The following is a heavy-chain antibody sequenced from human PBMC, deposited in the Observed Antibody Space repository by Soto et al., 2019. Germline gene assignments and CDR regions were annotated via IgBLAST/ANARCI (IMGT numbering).Heavy chain of an antibody. CDR1: GGTFSSYA. V-gene: IGHV1-69*13. CDR2: IIPIFGTA. Sequence: SVKVSCKASGGTFSSYAISWVRQAPGQGLEWMGGIIPIFGTANYAQKFQGRVTITADESTSTAYMELSSLRSEDTAVYYCARALAAVAGTSTNYYYGVDVWGQGTTVTISS. CDR3: ARALAAVAGTSTNYYYGVDV. J-gene: IGHJ6*02. D-gene: IGHD6-19*01.